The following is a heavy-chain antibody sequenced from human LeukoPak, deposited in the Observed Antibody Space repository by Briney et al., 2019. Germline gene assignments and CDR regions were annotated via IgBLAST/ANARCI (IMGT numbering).Heavy chain of an antibody. Sequence: GASVKVFFKASGYTFTSYYMHWVRQAPGQGVEWMGWINPNSGGTYYAQKFQGRVSMTRDTSISTAYMELSSLRSDDTAVYYCYYRVSSGYLTWGQGTLVAVSS. CDR1: GYTFTSYY. CDR2: INPNSGGT. J-gene: IGHJ4*02. D-gene: IGHD3-22*01. CDR3: YYRVSSGYLT. V-gene: IGHV1-2*02.